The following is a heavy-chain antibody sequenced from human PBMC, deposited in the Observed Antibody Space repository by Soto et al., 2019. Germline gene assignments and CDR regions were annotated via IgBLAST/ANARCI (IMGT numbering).Heavy chain of an antibody. J-gene: IGHJ5*02. Sequence: PSETLSLTCTVSGGSVSSGSYYWSWIRQPAGKGLEWIGRLNTYGNTHYNPSLKSRVTVSVDTSRNQFFLTLRSVTAADSAVYHCGRESGETWDYEASWGQGTPVTVSS. CDR2: LNTYGNT. CDR1: GGSVSSGSYY. CDR3: GRESGETWDYEAS. D-gene: IGHD1-7*01. V-gene: IGHV4-61*02.